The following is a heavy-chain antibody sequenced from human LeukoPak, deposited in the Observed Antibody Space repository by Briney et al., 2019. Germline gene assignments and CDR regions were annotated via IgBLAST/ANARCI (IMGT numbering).Heavy chain of an antibody. CDR1: GFTFSSYA. D-gene: IGHD6-13*01. CDR2: ISYDGSNK. V-gene: IGHV3-30*04. Sequence: GGSLRLSCAASGFTFSSYAMHWVRQAPGKGLEWVAVISYDGSNKYYADSVKGRFTISRDNSKNTLYLQMNSLRAEDTAVYFCAKVGATAGTLRIEYFQHWGQGTLVTVSS. J-gene: IGHJ1*01. CDR3: AKVGATAGTLRIEYFQH.